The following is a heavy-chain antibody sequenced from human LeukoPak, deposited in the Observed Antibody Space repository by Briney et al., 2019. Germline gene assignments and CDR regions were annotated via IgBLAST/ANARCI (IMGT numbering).Heavy chain of an antibody. CDR3: ARHYSSDPFDY. CDR1: GASISSYY. CDR2: IYYSGST. V-gene: IGHV4-59*01. Sequence: SETLSLTCTVSGASISSYYWSWIRQPPGKGLEWIGYIYYSGSTNCNPSLKSRVSLSVDTSKSQFSLKLSSVTAADTAVYYCARHYSSDPFDYWGRGTLVTVSS. D-gene: IGHD6-19*01. J-gene: IGHJ4*02.